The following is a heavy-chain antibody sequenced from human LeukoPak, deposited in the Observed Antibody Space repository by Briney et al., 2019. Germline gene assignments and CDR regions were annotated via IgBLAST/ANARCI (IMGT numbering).Heavy chain of an antibody. V-gene: IGHV3-30*18. CDR1: GFTFSVYG. D-gene: IGHD6-19*01. Sequence: GNSLRLSCAASGFTFSVYGMHWVRQTPGKGLEWVAAISYDGSNKSYPDSVKGRFTISRDNSKNTLFLQMNSLTVDDTAVYYCAKVIPSLIAVAGDYWGQGTLVTVSS. J-gene: IGHJ4*02. CDR3: AKVIPSLIAVAGDY. CDR2: ISYDGSNK.